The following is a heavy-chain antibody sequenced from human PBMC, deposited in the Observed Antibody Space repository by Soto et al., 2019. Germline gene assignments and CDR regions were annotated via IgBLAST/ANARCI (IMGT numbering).Heavy chain of an antibody. CDR1: GFTVSSNY. CDR2: IYSGGST. CDR3: AREVDSSSWYSVGYYFDY. V-gene: IGHV3-66*01. Sequence: GGSLRLSCAASGFTVSSNYMSWVRQAPGKGLELVSVIYSGGSTYYADSVKGRFTISRDNSKNTLYLQMNSLRAEDTAVYYCAREVDSSSWYSVGYYFDYWGQGTLVTVSS. D-gene: IGHD6-13*01. J-gene: IGHJ4*02.